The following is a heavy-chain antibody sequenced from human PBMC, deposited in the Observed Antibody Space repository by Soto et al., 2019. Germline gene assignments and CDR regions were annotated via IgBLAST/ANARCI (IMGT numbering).Heavy chain of an antibody. Sequence: QVQLVQSGAEVKKPGASVKVSCKASGYTFTSYDINWVRQATGQGLEWMGWMNPNSGNTGYAKNFQGRVNMTRNTSISTAYMELSSLRSEDTAVYYCARGGDIVVENWFDPWGQGTLVTVSS. CDR3: ARGGDIVVENWFDP. J-gene: IGHJ5*02. CDR2: MNPNSGNT. V-gene: IGHV1-8*01. CDR1: GYTFTSYD. D-gene: IGHD2-21*01.